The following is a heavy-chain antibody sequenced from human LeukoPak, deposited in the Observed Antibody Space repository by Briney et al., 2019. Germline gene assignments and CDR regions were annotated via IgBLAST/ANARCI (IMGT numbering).Heavy chain of an antibody. V-gene: IGHV4-34*01. Sequence: SETLSLTCAVYGGSFSGYYWSWIRQPPGKGLEWIGEINHSDATDYNPSFKSRATILVDTSKNQFSLKLSSVTAADTAVYYCAREAQYCSGGRCYGGYFQHWGQGTLVTVSS. CDR3: AREAQYCSGGRCYGGYFQH. D-gene: IGHD2-15*01. CDR2: INHSDAT. J-gene: IGHJ1*01. CDR1: GGSFSGYY.